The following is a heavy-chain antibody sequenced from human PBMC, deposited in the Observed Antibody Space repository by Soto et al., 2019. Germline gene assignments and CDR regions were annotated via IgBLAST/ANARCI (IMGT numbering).Heavy chain of an antibody. J-gene: IGHJ4*02. CDR1: GGSISSGGYS. CDR2: IYHSGRT. Sequence: QLQLQESDSGLLKPSQTLSLTCAVSGGSISSGGYSWSWIRQPPGKGLEWIGYIYHSGRTYYNPSLKSRVTISVDRSKNQFSLKLSSVTAADTAVYYCARVPDYWGQGTLVTVSS. V-gene: IGHV4-30-2*01. CDR3: ARVPDY.